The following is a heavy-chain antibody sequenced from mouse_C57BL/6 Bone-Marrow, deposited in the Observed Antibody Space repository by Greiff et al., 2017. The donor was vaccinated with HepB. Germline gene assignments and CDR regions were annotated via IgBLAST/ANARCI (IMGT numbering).Heavy chain of an antibody. D-gene: IGHD1-1*01. Sequence: EVQLQQSGAELVRPGASVKLSCTASGFNIKDDYMHWVKQRPEQGLEWIGWIDPENGDTEYASKFQGKATITADTSSNTAYLQLRSLTSGDTAVYYCSTVSLITTVVATDYWCQGTSVTVSS. V-gene: IGHV14-4*01. CDR3: STVSLITTVVATDY. J-gene: IGHJ4*01. CDR2: IDPENGDT. CDR1: GFNIKDDY.